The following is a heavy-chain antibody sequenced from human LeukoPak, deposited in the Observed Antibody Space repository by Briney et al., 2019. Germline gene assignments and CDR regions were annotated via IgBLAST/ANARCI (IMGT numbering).Heavy chain of an antibody. D-gene: IGHD2-15*01. Sequence: GASVKVSCKASGYTFTNYGINWVRQAPGQGLEWMGWISAYNGNTNYAQMLQGRVTMTTDTSTSTAYMELRSLRSDDTAVYYCARDSRGYCSGGRCYPNSWFDPWGQGTLVTVSS. CDR1: GYTFTNYG. J-gene: IGHJ5*02. CDR3: ARDSRGYCSGGRCYPNSWFDP. V-gene: IGHV1-18*01. CDR2: ISAYNGNT.